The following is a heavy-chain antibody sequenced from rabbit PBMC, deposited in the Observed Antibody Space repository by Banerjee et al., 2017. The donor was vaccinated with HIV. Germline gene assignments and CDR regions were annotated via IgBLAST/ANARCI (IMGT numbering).Heavy chain of an antibody. D-gene: IGHD7-1*01. CDR3: ARSGGAGYGGYGYSTAGMDL. CDR2: IYAGSGST. CDR1: GFSFSSSYY. Sequence: QEQLVESGGGLVQPEGSLTLTCTASGFSFSSSYYMCWVRQAPGKGLEWIGCIYAGSGSTAYASWAKGRFTISKASSTTVTLQMTSLTAADTATYFCARSGGAGYGGYGYSTAGMDLWGPGTLVTVS. J-gene: IGHJ6*01. V-gene: IGHV1S45*01.